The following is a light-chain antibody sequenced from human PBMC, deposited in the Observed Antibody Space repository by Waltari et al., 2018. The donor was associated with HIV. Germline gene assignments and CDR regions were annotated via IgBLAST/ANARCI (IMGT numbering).Light chain of an antibody. V-gene: IGLV1-47*01. CDR2: RNN. Sequence: QSVLTQPPSASGTPGQRVTIPCSGSSSNIGSNYVYWYQQLPGTAPNLLIYRNNQRPSGVPARFSGSKSGTSASLAISGLRSDDEADYYCATWDDSLSVVVFGGGTKLTVL. CDR3: ATWDDSLSVVV. J-gene: IGLJ2*01. CDR1: SSNIGSNY.